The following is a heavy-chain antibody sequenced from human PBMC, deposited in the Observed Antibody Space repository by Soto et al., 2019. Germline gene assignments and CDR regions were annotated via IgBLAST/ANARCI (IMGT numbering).Heavy chain of an antibody. CDR2: ISYDGSNK. J-gene: IGHJ6*02. V-gene: IGHV3-30*18. Sequence: GGSLRLSCAASGFTFSSDGMHWVRQAPGKGLEWVAVISYDGSNKYYADSVKGRFTISRDNSKNTLYLQMNSLRAEDTAVYYCAKEVGAITYYYYGMGVWGQGTTVTVSS. D-gene: IGHD1-26*01. CDR1: GFTFSSDG. CDR3: AKEVGAITYYYYGMGV.